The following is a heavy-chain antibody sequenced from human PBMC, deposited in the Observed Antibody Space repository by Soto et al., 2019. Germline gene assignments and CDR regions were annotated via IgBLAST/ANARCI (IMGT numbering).Heavy chain of an antibody. CDR2: IDYSGTT. V-gene: IGHV4-39*02. Sequence: SETLSLTCTVSGGSISSSIYYWGWIRQPPGRGLEWIGIIDYSGTTCYNPSLKSRLTMSVDTPKNHFSLNLSSVTAADTAVYYCARRTGSSTYYFDYWGQGALVTVS. CDR3: ARRTGSSTYYFDY. D-gene: IGHD6-6*01. J-gene: IGHJ4*02. CDR1: GGSISSSIYY.